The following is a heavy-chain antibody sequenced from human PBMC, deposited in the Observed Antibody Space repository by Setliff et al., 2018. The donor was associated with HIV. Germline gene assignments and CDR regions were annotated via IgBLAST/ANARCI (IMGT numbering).Heavy chain of an antibody. CDR2: INHSGST. J-gene: IGHJ3*02. V-gene: IGHV4-34*01. D-gene: IGHD3-10*01. CDR1: GGSFSGYY. CDR3: ARRVIVLLWFGENTKDAFDI. Sequence: SETLSLTCAVYGGSFSGYYWSWIRQPPGKGLEWIGEINHSGSTNYNPSLKSRVTISVDTSKNQFSLKLSSVTAADTAVYYCARRVIVLLWFGENTKDAFDIWGQGTMVTV.